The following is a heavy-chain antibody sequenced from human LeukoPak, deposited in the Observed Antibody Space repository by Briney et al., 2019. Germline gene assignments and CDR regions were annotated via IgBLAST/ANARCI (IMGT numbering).Heavy chain of an antibody. V-gene: IGHV4-39*01. Sequence: PSETLSLTCTVSGGSISGYPYYWGWIRQPPGKGLEWIGTINYSGTSYYDPSLKSRVSISIDTSNNQFSLKMNAVTAADTAVYYCARLTHDGSGSYPDNWGQGTLVTVSS. J-gene: IGHJ4*02. D-gene: IGHD3-10*01. CDR3: ARLTHDGSGSYPDN. CDR1: GGSISGYPYY. CDR2: INYSGTS.